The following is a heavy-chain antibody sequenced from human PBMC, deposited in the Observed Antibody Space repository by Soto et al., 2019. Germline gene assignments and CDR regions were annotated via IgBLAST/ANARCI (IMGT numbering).Heavy chain of an antibody. Sequence: GESLKISCKTSGYRFISYWVAWVRQKRGKGLEWMGTFYPGDSTSTYSPSFQGQVTISVDKSISTAYLHLSSLKASDTAMYYCARIIGYCRNNDCSWTFDIWGQGTTVTVSS. CDR2: FYPGDSTS. D-gene: IGHD2-2*03. CDR3: ARIIGYCRNNDCSWTFDI. CDR1: GYRFISYW. V-gene: IGHV5-51*01. J-gene: IGHJ3*02.